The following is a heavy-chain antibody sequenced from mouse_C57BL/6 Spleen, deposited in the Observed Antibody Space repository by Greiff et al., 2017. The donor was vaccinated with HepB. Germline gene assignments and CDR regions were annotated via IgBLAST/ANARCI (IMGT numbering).Heavy chain of an antibody. V-gene: IGHV2-5*01. CDR2: IWRGGST. Sequence: VMLVESGPGLVQPSQSLSITCTVSGFSLTSYGVHWVRQSPGKGLEWLGVIWRGGSTDYNAAFMSRLSITKDNSKSQLFFKMNSLQADDTAIYYCAKTDYYGSNGFAYWGQGTLVTVSA. CDR1: GFSLTSYG. J-gene: IGHJ3*01. D-gene: IGHD1-1*01. CDR3: AKTDYYGSNGFAY.